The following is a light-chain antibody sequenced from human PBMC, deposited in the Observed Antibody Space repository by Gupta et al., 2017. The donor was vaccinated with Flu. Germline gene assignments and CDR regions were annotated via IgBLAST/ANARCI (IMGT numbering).Light chain of an antibody. CDR3: GTWDMSLNNWV. J-gene: IGLJ3*02. Sequence: AAPGQTVTISCSGNSSNIENNYVSWYQQLPGAAPKLLIYENDKRPSGNPDRFSGSKSGTSATLGITGLQTGDEADYYCGTWDMSLNNWVFGGGTKLTVV. CDR2: END. CDR1: SSNIENNY. V-gene: IGLV1-51*02.